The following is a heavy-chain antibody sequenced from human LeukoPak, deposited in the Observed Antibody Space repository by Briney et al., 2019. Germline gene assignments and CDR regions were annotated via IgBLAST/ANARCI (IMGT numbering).Heavy chain of an antibody. V-gene: IGHV4-34*01. CDR3: ARRSCSGGTCYESRGWFDS. CDR2: INHSGST. Sequence: NSSETLSLTCAVYGGSSSGYYWSWIRQPPGKGLEWIGEINHSGSTNYNPSLKSRVTISVDTSKNQFSLKLSSVTAADTAVYYCARRSCSGGTCYESRGWFDSWGQGTLVTVSS. D-gene: IGHD2-15*01. J-gene: IGHJ5*01. CDR1: GGSSSGYY.